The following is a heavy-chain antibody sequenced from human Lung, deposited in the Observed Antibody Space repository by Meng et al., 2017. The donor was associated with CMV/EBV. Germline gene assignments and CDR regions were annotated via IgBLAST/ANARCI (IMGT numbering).Heavy chain of an antibody. J-gene: IGHJ4*02. Sequence: GESXKISCAASRFTFSSYWMSWVRQAPGKGLEWVANIKQDGSEKYYVDSVKGRFTISRDNAKNSLYLQMNSLRAEDTAVYYCARETDSSGWDYWGQGTLVTVSS. D-gene: IGHD3-22*01. V-gene: IGHV3-7*01. CDR3: ARETDSSGWDY. CDR1: RFTFSSYW. CDR2: IKQDGSEK.